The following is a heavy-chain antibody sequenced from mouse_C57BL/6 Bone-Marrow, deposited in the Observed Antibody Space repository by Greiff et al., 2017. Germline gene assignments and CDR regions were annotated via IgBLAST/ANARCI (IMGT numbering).Heavy chain of an antibody. CDR3: ARDGGYYVPDY. V-gene: IGHV5-4*01. Sequence: VQLKESGGGLVKPGGSLKLSCAASGFTFSSYAMSWVRQTPEKRLEWVATISDGGSYTYYPDNVKGRFTISRDNAKNNLYLQMSHLKSEDTAMYYCARDGGYYVPDYWGQGTTLTVSS. J-gene: IGHJ2*01. CDR2: ISDGGSYT. D-gene: IGHD2-3*01. CDR1: GFTFSSYA.